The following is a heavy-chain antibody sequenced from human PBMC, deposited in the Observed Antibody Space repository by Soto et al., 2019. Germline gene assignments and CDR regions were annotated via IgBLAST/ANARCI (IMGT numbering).Heavy chain of an antibody. V-gene: IGHV3-11*01. Sequence: PGGSLRLSCAASGFTFSDYYMSWIRQAPGKGLEWVSYISSRSSTIFYADSVKGRFTISRDNVKNSLYLQMSSLRAEDTAVYYCASGTNGAFFVYWGQGILVTVSS. D-gene: IGHD2-8*01. J-gene: IGHJ4*02. CDR3: ASGTNGAFFVY. CDR2: ISSRSSTI. CDR1: GFTFSDYY.